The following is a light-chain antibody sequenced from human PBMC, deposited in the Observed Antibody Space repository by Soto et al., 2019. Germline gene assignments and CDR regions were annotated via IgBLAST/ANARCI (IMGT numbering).Light chain of an antibody. CDR1: QGIAKD. Sequence: AIQLTQSPSTLSASVGDRVTITCRASQGIAKDLGWYQQKPGKAPRLLIFGASFLQSGVPSRFSGSGSGTDFTLTINGLQPEDFATYYCLQNYCSFRTCGQGTKVEIK. CDR3: LQNYCSFRT. J-gene: IGKJ1*01. CDR2: GAS. V-gene: IGKV1-6*01.